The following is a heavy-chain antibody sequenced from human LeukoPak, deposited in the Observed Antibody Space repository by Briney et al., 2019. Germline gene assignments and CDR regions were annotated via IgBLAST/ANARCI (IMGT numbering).Heavy chain of an antibody. CDR3: ARAQQLVPFDY. Sequence: GGSLRLSCAASGFTFSDYYMSWIRQAPGKGLEWVSYISSSGSTIYYADAVKGRFTISRDNAKNSLYLQMNSLRAEDTAVYYCARAQQLVPFDYWGQGTLVTVSS. CDR2: ISSSGSTI. CDR1: GFTFSDYY. V-gene: IGHV3-11*01. D-gene: IGHD6-13*01. J-gene: IGHJ4*02.